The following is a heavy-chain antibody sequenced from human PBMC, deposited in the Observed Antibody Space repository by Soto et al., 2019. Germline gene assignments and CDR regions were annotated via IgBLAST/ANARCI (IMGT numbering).Heavy chain of an antibody. CDR3: AKAFGVVTEYYYYGMDV. CDR1: GFTFDDYT. D-gene: IGHD3-3*01. V-gene: IGHV3-43*01. Sequence: EVQLVESGGVVVQPGGSLRLSCAASGFTFDDYTMHWVRQAPGKGLEWVSLISWDGGSTYYADSVKGRFTISRDNSKNSLYLQMNSLRTEDTALYYCAKAFGVVTEYYYYGMDVWGQGTTVTVSS. J-gene: IGHJ6*02. CDR2: ISWDGGST.